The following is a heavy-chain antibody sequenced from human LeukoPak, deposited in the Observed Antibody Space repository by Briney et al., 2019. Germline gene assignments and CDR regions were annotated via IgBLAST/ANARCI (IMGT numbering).Heavy chain of an antibody. CDR1: GYTFTDYY. Sequence: ASVKVSCKTSGYTFTDYYIHWVRQAPGQGLECMGWINSNSGGTSYAQKFQGRVTLTRDTPTRTAYMELNRLTSDDTAVYYCARVDDFWSGYYRNWGQGTLVTVSS. CDR3: ARVDDFWSGYYRN. CDR2: INSNSGGT. V-gene: IGHV1-2*02. D-gene: IGHD3-3*01. J-gene: IGHJ4*02.